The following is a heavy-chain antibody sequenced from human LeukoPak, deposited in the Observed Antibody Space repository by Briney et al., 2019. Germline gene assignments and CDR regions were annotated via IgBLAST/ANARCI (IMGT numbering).Heavy chain of an antibody. V-gene: IGHV4-34*01. Sequence: PSETLSLTCAVSGLSFTVYYWSWIRQPPGKGPEWIGEISHTGGTSYNPSLKSRASISLDTSKKQFALKLSCLTAADMAGYYCTKTSPGDPLELWGQGALVTVSS. CDR2: ISHTGGT. CDR1: GLSFTVYY. D-gene: IGHD7-27*01. CDR3: TKTSPGDPLEL. J-gene: IGHJ4*02.